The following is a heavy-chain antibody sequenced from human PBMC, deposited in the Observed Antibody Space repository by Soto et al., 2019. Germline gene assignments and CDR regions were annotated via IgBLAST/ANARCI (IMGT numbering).Heavy chain of an antibody. CDR3: ATSVTMVRGIIPTLFDY. CDR2: INYSGST. CDR1: GGSIGSYY. V-gene: IGHV4-59*01. D-gene: IGHD3-10*01. Sequence: SETLSLTCTVSGGSIGSYYWSWIRQPLGKGLEWIGYINYSGSTNYNPSLKSRVTISVDTSTNQFSLRLNSATAADTAVYYCATSVTMVRGIIPTLFDYWGQGTLVTVSS. J-gene: IGHJ4*02.